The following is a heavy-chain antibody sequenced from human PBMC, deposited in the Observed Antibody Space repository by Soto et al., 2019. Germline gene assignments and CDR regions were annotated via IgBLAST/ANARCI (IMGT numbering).Heavy chain of an antibody. D-gene: IGHD2-8*01. CDR2: ARNKVSGYTT. CDR3: ARPMGTSFDL. V-gene: IGHV3-72*01. Sequence: PGGDLRLSCADCGLVLSDHDMDWVRLAPGKGLEWVGRARNKVSGYTTAYAATVKGRFTISRDDSKNSLFIQMNSLKTEDTVVYFCARPMGTSFDLWGQGTLVPVSS. J-gene: IGHJ5*02. CDR1: GLVLSDHD.